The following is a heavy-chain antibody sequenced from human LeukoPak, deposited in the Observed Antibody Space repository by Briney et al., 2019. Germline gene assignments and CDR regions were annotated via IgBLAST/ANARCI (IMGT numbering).Heavy chain of an antibody. D-gene: IGHD3-10*01. Sequence: PSETLSLTCTVSGGSISSYYWSWIRQPAGKGLEWIGRIYTSGSTNYNPSLKSRVTISVDTSKNQFSLKLSSVTAADTAVYYCARTPNPIHYYGSGSPQYYYYMDVWGKGTTVTVSS. CDR3: ARTPNPIHYYGSGSPQYYYYMDV. J-gene: IGHJ6*03. CDR1: GGSISSYY. CDR2: IYTSGST. V-gene: IGHV4-4*07.